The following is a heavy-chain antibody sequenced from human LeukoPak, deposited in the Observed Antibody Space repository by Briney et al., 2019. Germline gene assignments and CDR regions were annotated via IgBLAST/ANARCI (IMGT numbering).Heavy chain of an antibody. CDR2: ISGSGGST. Sequence: GGSLRLSCAASGFTFNSYAMSWVRQAPGKGLEWVSVISGSGGSTYYADSVKGRFTMSRDNSKNTLYLQMNSLRAEDTAVYYCAKDENRNWYFDLWGRGTLVTVSS. V-gene: IGHV3-23*01. D-gene: IGHD2/OR15-2a*01. CDR1: GFTFNSYA. J-gene: IGHJ2*01. CDR3: AKDENRNWYFDL.